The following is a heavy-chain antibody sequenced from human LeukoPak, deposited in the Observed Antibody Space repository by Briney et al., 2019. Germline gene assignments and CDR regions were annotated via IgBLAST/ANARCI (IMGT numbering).Heavy chain of an antibody. V-gene: IGHV1-2*02. CDR3: ARANFLYCSSTTCLFDY. D-gene: IGHD2-2*01. CDR2: INPNDGDT. J-gene: IGHJ4*02. CDR1: GYTFTDYY. Sequence: ASVKVSCKASGYTFTDYYMHWVRQAPGQGFEWMGWINPNDGDTNYAQKFQGRVTMTRDTSISTAHMEVSRVRSDDTAVCYCARANFLYCSSTTCLFDYWGQGTLVTVSS.